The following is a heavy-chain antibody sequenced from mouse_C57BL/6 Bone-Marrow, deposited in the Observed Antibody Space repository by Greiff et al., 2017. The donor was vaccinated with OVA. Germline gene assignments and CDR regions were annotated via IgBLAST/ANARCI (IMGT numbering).Heavy chain of an antibody. D-gene: IGHD2-3*01. Sequence: QVHVKQPGAELVKPGASVKLSCKASGYTFTSYWMHWVKQRPGQGLEWIGMIHPNSGSTNYNEKFKSKATLTVDKSSSTAYMQLSSLTSEDSAVYYCARGEGGYYLYYYAMDYWGQGTSVTVSS. J-gene: IGHJ4*01. CDR1: GYTFTSYW. CDR2: IHPNSGST. V-gene: IGHV1-64*01. CDR3: ARGEGGYYLYYYAMDY.